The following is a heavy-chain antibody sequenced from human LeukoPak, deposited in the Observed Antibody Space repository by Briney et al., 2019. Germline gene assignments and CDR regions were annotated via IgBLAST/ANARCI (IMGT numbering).Heavy chain of an antibody. CDR3: ARVSRTSMVRGIITFDY. J-gene: IGHJ4*02. CDR2: IIPIFGTA. D-gene: IGHD3-10*01. Sequence: SVKVSCKASGGTFSSYAISWVRQAPGQGLEWMGGIIPIFGTANYAQKFQGRVTITADESTSTAYMEVSSLRSEDTAVYHCARVSRTSMVRGIITFDYWGRGTLVTVPS. V-gene: IGHV1-69*13. CDR1: GGTFSSYA.